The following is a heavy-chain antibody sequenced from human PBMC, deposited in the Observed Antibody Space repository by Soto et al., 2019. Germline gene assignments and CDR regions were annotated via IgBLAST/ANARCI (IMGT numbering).Heavy chain of an antibody. CDR1: GFTFSSYS. Sequence: GSLRLSCAASGFTFSSYSMNWVRQAPGKGLEWISYISSGSGTIYYADSVKGRFTISRDNAKNSLYLQMNGLRDEDTAVYYCVRDPASYSSSSGSYWYFDLWGRGTLVTVSS. CDR2: ISSGSGTI. CDR3: VRDPASYSSSSGSYWYFDL. D-gene: IGHD6-6*01. V-gene: IGHV3-48*02. J-gene: IGHJ2*01.